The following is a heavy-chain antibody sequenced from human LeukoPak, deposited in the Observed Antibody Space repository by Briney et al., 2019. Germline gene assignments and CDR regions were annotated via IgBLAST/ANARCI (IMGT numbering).Heavy chain of an antibody. CDR2: ISAYNGNT. J-gene: IGHJ4*02. V-gene: IGHV1-18*01. Sequence: PGQXXXWMGWISAYNGNTNYAQKLQGRVTMTTDTSTSTAYMELRSLRSGDTAVYYCARDSGSYGYIDYWGQGTLVTVSS. D-gene: IGHD1-26*01. CDR3: ARDSGSYGYIDY.